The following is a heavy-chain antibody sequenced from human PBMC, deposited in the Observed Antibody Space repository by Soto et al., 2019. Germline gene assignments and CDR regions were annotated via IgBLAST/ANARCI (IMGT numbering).Heavy chain of an antibody. CDR3: IQSRCGGDCLQSYASYYYNSMDV. J-gene: IGHJ6*02. V-gene: IGHV2-5*02. Sequence: QITLKESGPTLVKPTQPLTLTCTFSAFSLSTGGVGVGWIRQPPGKALEWLALIYWDDARYSPSLRSRLTLTKDTSKNQVVLTMTNMDPVDTATYYCIQSRCGGDCLQSYASYYYNSMDVWGQGTTVTVSS. CDR1: AFSLSTGGVG. CDR2: IYWDDA. D-gene: IGHD2-21*02.